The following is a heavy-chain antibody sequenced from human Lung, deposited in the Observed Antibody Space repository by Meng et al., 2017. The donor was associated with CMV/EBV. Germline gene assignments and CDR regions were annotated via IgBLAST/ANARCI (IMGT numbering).Heavy chain of an antibody. CDR2: IYSGGST. D-gene: IGHD3-3*01. J-gene: IGHJ6*02. Sequence: SGFTVSSEYLTCVRQAPGKGLEWVSVIYSGGSTYYADSVKGRFTISRDNSKNTLYLQMNSLRTEDTSVYYCARDMYWSQSYHGVDVWGHGTTVTVSS. CDR3: ARDMYWSQSYHGVDV. CDR1: GFTVSSEY. V-gene: IGHV3-66*02.